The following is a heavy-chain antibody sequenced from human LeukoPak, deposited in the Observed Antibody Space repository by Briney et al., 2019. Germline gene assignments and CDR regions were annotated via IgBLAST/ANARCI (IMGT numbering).Heavy chain of an antibody. Sequence: PSETLPLTCTVSGCSISSYYWSWIRQPPGKGLEWIGYIYYSGSTNYNPSLKSRVTISVDTSKNQFSLKLSSVTAADTAVYYCARSPPNYYGSGSPFDYWGQGTLVTVSS. V-gene: IGHV4-59*01. J-gene: IGHJ4*02. D-gene: IGHD3-10*01. CDR3: ARSPPNYYGSGSPFDY. CDR1: GCSISSYY. CDR2: IYYSGST.